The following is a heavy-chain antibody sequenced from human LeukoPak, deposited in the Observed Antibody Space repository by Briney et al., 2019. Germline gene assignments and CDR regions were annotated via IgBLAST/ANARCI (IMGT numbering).Heavy chain of an antibody. CDR3: ARQVATISNWFDP. Sequence: SETLSLTCAVYGGSFSGYYWSWIRQPPGKGLEWIGEINHSGSTNYNPSLKSRVTISVGTSKNQFSLKLSSVTAADTAVYYCARQVATISNWFDPWGQGTLVTVSS. CDR2: INHSGST. V-gene: IGHV4-34*01. J-gene: IGHJ5*02. D-gene: IGHD5-12*01. CDR1: GGSFSGYY.